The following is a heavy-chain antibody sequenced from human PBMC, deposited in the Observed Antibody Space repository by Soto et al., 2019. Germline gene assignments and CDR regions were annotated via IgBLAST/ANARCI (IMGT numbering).Heavy chain of an antibody. Sequence: QVQLQQWGAGPLRPLETLSLTCGVSGGSFSGYYWAWIRQSPGKGLEWLGEINDRGSINYNPSLKIRVSISVDRSKTHYSLNLRSVTAADTAVYYCARESHDILTGPPWVWYFDLWGRGTLVTVSS. D-gene: IGHD3-9*01. CDR2: INDRGSI. CDR3: ARESHDILTGPPWVWYFDL. V-gene: IGHV4-34*01. CDR1: GGSFSGYY. J-gene: IGHJ2*01.